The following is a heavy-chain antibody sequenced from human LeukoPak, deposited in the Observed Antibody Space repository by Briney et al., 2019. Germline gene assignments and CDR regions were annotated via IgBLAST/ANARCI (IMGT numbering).Heavy chain of an antibody. V-gene: IGHV4-4*02. Sequence: SETLSLTCAVSGGSISSSNWWSWVRQPPGKGLEWIGEIYHSGSTNYNPSLKSRVTISVDKSKNQFSLKLSSVTAADTAVYYFARDGLRYFDWSSARPFDYWGQGTLVTVSS. CDR3: ARDGLRYFDWSSARPFDY. CDR2: IYHSGST. CDR1: GGSISSSNW. D-gene: IGHD3-9*01. J-gene: IGHJ4*02.